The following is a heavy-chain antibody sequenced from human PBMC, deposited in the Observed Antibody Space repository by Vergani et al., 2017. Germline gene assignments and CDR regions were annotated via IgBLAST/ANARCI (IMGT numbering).Heavy chain of an antibody. CDR2: IRSDENHQ. CDR3: VKEDPSLDH. J-gene: IGHJ4*02. CDR1: GFTFSDFG. V-gene: IGHV3-30*02. Sequence: QVHQVESGGGVVQSGGSPKLSCVASGFTFSDFGMHWVRQTPGEGLECVAFIRSDENHQYYVDSVKGRFTISRDNSKNTVYLQMTGLRVEDTAVYFCVKEDPSLDHWGQGTLVTVSS.